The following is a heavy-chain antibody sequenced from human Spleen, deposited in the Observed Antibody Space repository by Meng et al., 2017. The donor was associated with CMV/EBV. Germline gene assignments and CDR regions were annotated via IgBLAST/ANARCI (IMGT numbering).Heavy chain of an antibody. CDR3: ARGGGGFGELDY. CDR2: IYSVGST. Sequence: GESLKISCAASGFTVSSNYMSWVRQAPGKGLEWVSSIYSVGSTYYADSVKGRFTISRDNSKNTLYLQMNSLRAEDTAVYYCARGGGGFGELDYWGQGTLVTVSS. J-gene: IGHJ4*02. V-gene: IGHV3-53*01. D-gene: IGHD3-10*01. CDR1: GFTVSSNY.